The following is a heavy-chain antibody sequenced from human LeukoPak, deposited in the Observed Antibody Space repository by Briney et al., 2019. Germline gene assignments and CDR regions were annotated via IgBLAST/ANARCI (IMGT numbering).Heavy chain of an antibody. CDR3: AKGRPVRTSGWYFFDY. Sequence: GGSLRLSCAASGFTFSTYAMSWVRQAPGKGLEWISLISKGGSDTFYEDSVKGRFTISRDNSKDTLYLQMTGLRAEDTAVYYCAKGRPVRTSGWYFFDYWGQGTLVTVSS. D-gene: IGHD6-19*01. CDR2: ISKGGSDT. CDR1: GFTFSTYA. J-gene: IGHJ4*02. V-gene: IGHV3-23*01.